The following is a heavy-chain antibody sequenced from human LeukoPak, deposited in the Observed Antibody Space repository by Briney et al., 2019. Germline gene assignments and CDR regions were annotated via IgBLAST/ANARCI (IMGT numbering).Heavy chain of an antibody. V-gene: IGHV3-30*18. CDR3: AKDLYYYDSSGSYFDY. D-gene: IGHD3-22*01. CDR1: VFTLSSYG. CDR2: ISIDGSNK. Sequence: PGRSLRLSCAASVFTLSSYGMHWVRQAPGKGLECGSVISIDGSNKSYAASWKGRLTISRKNSKNTLYLQMNSLRAEDTAVYYCAKDLYYYDSSGSYFDYWGQGTLVTVSS. J-gene: IGHJ4*02.